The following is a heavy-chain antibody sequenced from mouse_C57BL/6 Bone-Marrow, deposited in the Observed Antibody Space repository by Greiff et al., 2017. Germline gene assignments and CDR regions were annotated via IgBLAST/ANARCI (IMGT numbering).Heavy chain of an antibody. J-gene: IGHJ2*01. V-gene: IGHV1-52*01. Sequence: QVQLQQPGAELVRPGSSVKLSCKASGYTFTSYWMHWVKQRPIQGLEWIGNIDPSDSETHSNQKFKDKATLTVDKSSSTAYMHLSSLTSDDSAVYYCARSYYGNYFDYWGQGTTLTVSS. CDR2: IDPSDSET. D-gene: IGHD1-1*01. CDR3: ARSYYGNYFDY. CDR1: GYTFTSYW.